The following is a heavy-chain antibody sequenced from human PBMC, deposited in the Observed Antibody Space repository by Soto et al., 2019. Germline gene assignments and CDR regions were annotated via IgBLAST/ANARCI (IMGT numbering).Heavy chain of an antibody. CDR2: ISGSGGST. Sequence: EVQLLESGGGLVQPGGSLRLSCAASGFTFSSYAMSWVRQAPGKGLEWVSAISGSGGSTYYADSVKGRFTISRDNSKNTLYLQMNSLRAEDTAVYYCARKSSSSSWFHPWGQGTLVTVSS. J-gene: IGHJ5*02. CDR3: ARKSSSSSWFHP. V-gene: IGHV3-23*01. D-gene: IGHD6-6*01. CDR1: GFTFSSYA.